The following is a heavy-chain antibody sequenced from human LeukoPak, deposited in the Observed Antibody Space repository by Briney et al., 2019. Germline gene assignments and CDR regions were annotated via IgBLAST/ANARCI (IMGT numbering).Heavy chain of an antibody. D-gene: IGHD4-23*01. J-gene: IGHJ4*02. V-gene: IGHV1-46*01. Sequence: ASVKVSCKISGGTFGHHAIHWVRQAPGQGLEWMGIINPSGGSTSYAQKFQGRVTMTRDTSTSTVYMELSSLRSEDTAVYYCARAGGNSHYYFDYWGQGTLVTVSS. CDR2: INPSGGST. CDR1: GGTFGHHA. CDR3: ARAGGNSHYYFDY.